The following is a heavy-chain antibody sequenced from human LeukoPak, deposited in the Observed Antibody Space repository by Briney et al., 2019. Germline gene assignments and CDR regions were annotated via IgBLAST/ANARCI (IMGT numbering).Heavy chain of an antibody. CDR3: ARGYCSSTSCYNSYYYYYYMDV. V-gene: IGHV4-34*01. J-gene: IGHJ6*03. CDR1: GGSFSGYY. Sequence: SETLSLTCAVYGGSFSGYYWSWIRQPPGKGLEWIGEINHSGSTNYNPSLKSRVTISVDTSKNQFSLKLSSVTAADAAVYYCARGYCSSTSCYNSYYYYYYMDVWGKGTTVTVSS. D-gene: IGHD2-2*02. CDR2: INHSGST.